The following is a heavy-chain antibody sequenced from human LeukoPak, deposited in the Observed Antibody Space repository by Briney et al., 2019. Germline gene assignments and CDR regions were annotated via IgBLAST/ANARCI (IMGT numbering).Heavy chain of an antibody. CDR2: ISSDGGNK. CDR1: GFTFSSYG. CDR3: AKDHKIAAGRGIDY. D-gene: IGHD6-13*01. J-gene: IGHJ4*02. V-gene: IGHV3-30*18. Sequence: GGSLRLSCAASGFTFSSYGMHWVRQAPGKGLEWVAVISSDGGNKYYADSVKGRFTISRDNSKNTLYLQMNSLRAEDTAVYYCAKDHKIAAGRGIDYWGQGTLVTVSS.